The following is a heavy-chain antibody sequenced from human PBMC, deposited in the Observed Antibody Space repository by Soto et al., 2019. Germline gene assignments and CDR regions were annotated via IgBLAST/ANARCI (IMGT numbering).Heavy chain of an antibody. D-gene: IGHD1-26*01. J-gene: IGHJ6*02. CDR2: IYYSGGT. Sequence: SETLSLTCTVSGGSISSSSYYWGWIRQPPGKGLEWIGSIYYSGGTYYNPSLKSRVTISVDTSKNQFSLKLSSVTAADTAVYYCASGPSCSGSYFYYYYGMDVWGQGTKVTVSS. V-gene: IGHV4-39*01. CDR3: ASGPSCSGSYFYYYYGMDV. CDR1: GGSISSSSYY.